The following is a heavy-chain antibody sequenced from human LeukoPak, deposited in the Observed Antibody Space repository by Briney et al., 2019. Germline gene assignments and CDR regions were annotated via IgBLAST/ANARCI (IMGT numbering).Heavy chain of an antibody. V-gene: IGHV4-4*07. CDR2: IYTSGST. CDR1: GGSISSYY. J-gene: IGHJ3*02. CDR3: ARSSGYYYDSSGYYYEAFDI. Sequence: PSETLSPTCTVSGGSISSYYWSWIRQPAGKGLEWIGRIYTSGSTNYNPSLKSRVTMSVDTSKNQFSLKLSSVTAADTAVYYCARSSGYYYDSSGYYYEAFDIWGQGTMVTVSS. D-gene: IGHD3-22*01.